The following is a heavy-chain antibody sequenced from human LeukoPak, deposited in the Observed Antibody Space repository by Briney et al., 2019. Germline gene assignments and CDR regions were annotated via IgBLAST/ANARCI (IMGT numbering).Heavy chain of an antibody. D-gene: IGHD1-26*01. CDR2: IYYSGST. Sequence: SETLSLTCTVSGGSLISYYWSWIRQPPGKGLEWTGYIYYSGSTNYNPSLKSRVTISVDTSKNQLSLKLRSVTAADTAVYYCARDSGSYPYNWFDPWGQGTLVTVSS. CDR3: ARDSGSYPYNWFDP. J-gene: IGHJ5*02. V-gene: IGHV4-59*01. CDR1: GGSLISYY.